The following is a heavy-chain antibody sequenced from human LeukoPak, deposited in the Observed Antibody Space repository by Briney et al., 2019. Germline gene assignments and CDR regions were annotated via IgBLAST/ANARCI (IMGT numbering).Heavy chain of an antibody. V-gene: IGHV1-8*03. CDR3: ARGGSPVVPAAIRAFDI. Sequence: GASVKVSCKGSGYTFTSYDINWVRQATGQGLEWMGWMNPNSGNTGYAQKFQGRVTITRNTSISTAYMELSSLRSEDTAVYYCARGGSPVVPAAIRAFDIWGQGTMVTVSS. D-gene: IGHD2-2*01. J-gene: IGHJ3*02. CDR1: GYTFTSYD. CDR2: MNPNSGNT.